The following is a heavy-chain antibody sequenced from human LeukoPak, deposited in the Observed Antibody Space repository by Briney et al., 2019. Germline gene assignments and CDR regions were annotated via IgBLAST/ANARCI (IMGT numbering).Heavy chain of an antibody. CDR2: IYTSGST. CDR1: GGSISSGSYY. Sequence: SETLSLTCTVSGGSISSGSYYWSWIRQPAGKGLEWIGRIYTSGSTNYNPSLKSRVTISVDTSKNQFSLKLSSVTAADTAVYYCARESRDVNNWFDPWGQGTLVTVSS. J-gene: IGHJ5*02. CDR3: ARESRDVNNWFDP. V-gene: IGHV4-61*02. D-gene: IGHD5-24*01.